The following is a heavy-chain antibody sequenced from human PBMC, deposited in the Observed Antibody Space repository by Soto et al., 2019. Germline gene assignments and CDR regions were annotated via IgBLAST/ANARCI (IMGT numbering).Heavy chain of an antibody. Sequence: PSETLSLTCTVSGGSISSYYWSWIRQPPGKGLEWIGYIYYSGSTGSTNYNPSLKSRVTISVDTSKNQFSLKLSSVTAADTAVYYCARDCGGDCSLYYYYGMDVWGQGTTVTVSS. CDR3: ARDCGGDCSLYYYYGMDV. CDR1: GGSISSYY. J-gene: IGHJ6*02. CDR2: IYYSGSTGST. V-gene: IGHV4-59*01. D-gene: IGHD2-21*02.